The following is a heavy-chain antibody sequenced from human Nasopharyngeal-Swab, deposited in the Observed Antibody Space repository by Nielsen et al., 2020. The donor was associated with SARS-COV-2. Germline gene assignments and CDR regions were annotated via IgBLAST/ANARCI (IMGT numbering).Heavy chain of an antibody. J-gene: IGHJ4*02. D-gene: IGHD1-26*01. Sequence: SETLSLTCTVSGGSISSGSIRSYYWSWIRQPPGKGLEWIGYFSYTGITNYNPSLTSRVTISVDMSKNQFSLKLSSVAAADTAVYYCAREVVGGLVDSWGQGTLVTVSS. CDR3: AREVVGGLVDS. CDR2: FSYTGIT. CDR1: GGSISSGSIRSYY. V-gene: IGHV4-61*01.